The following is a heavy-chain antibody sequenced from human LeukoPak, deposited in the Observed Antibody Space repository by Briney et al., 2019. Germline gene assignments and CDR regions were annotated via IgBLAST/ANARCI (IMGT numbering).Heavy chain of an antibody. V-gene: IGHV4-39*01. D-gene: IGHD5-24*01. CDR2: IYYSGST. J-gene: IGHJ5*02. CDR3: ARRDGYNSIHWFDP. Sequence: NPSETLSLTCTVSGGSISSSSYYWGWIRQPPGKGLEWIGSIYYSGSTYYNPSLKSRVTISVDTSKNQFSLKLSSVTAADTAVYYCARRDGYNSIHWFDPWGQGTLVTVSS. CDR1: GGSISSSSYY.